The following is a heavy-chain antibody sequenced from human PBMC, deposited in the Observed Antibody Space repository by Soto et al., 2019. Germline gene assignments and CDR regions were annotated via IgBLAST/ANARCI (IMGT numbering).Heavy chain of an antibody. V-gene: IGHV3-33*01. Sequence: HPGGSLRLSCAASGFTFSSYGMHWVRQAPGKGLEWVAVIWYDGSNKYYADSVKGRFTISRDNSKNTLYLQMNSLRAEDTAVYYCARDTHIGNFDYWGQGTLVTVSS. CDR3: ARDTHIGNFDY. CDR1: GFTFSSYG. D-gene: IGHD5-12*01. CDR2: IWYDGSNK. J-gene: IGHJ4*02.